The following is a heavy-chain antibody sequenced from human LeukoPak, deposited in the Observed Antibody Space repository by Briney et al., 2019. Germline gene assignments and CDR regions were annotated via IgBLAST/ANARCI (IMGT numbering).Heavy chain of an antibody. CDR1: GYTFTSYY. CDR2: INPSGGST. CDR3: ARDHYYGSGSPSPPFDY. V-gene: IGHV1-46*01. D-gene: IGHD3-10*01. Sequence: EASVKVSCKASGYTFTSYYMHWVRQAPGQGLEWMGIINPSGGSTSYAQKFQGRVTMTRDTSTSTVYMELSSLRSEDTAVYYCARDHYYGSGSPSPPFDYWGQGTLVTVSS. J-gene: IGHJ4*02.